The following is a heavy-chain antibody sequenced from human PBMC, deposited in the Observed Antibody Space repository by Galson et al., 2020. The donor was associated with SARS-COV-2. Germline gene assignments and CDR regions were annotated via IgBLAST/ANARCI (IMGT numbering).Heavy chain of an antibody. CDR1: GDSISNHNFY. CDR3: ARQGRGIPGLPSDS. J-gene: IGHJ4*02. Sequence: SETLSPTCTVPGDSISNHNFYWCCVRQPPGKGLEWIGSMLHTGNTYHSPSLKSRVTLSADTSKNQFYLKLTSVTVADTGVYYCARQGRGIPGLPSDSWGQESLVTVSS. V-gene: IGHV4-39*01. CDR2: MLHTGNT. D-gene: IGHD5-18*01.